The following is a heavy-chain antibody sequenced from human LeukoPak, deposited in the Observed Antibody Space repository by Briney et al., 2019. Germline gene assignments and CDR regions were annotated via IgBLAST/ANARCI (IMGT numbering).Heavy chain of an antibody. CDR2: ISGSGRST. J-gene: IGHJ6*02. CDR3: ARVSGTIRVWPQPFGDGMDV. V-gene: IGHV3-23*01. Sequence: GGSVRLSCAASRFTFSSYVMSWVRQAPGKGLECVSAISGSGRSTYYADSVKGRFTISRDNSKNTLYLQMSSLRAEDTAVYYCARVSGTIRVWPQPFGDGMDVWGQGTTVTVSS. CDR1: RFTFSSYV. D-gene: IGHD3-10*01.